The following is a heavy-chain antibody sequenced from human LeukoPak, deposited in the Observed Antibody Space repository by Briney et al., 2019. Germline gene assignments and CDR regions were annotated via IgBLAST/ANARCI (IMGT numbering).Heavy chain of an antibody. J-gene: IGHJ4*02. CDR1: GGSFSGYY. Sequence: SETLSLTCAVYGGSFSGYYWSWIRQPPGKGLEWIGEINHSGSTNYNPSLKSRVTISVDTSKNQFSLKLSSVTAADTAVCYCASGEWYSSSLRIDYWGQGTLVTVSS. CDR3: ASGEWYSSSLRIDY. CDR2: INHSGST. D-gene: IGHD6-6*01. V-gene: IGHV4-34*01.